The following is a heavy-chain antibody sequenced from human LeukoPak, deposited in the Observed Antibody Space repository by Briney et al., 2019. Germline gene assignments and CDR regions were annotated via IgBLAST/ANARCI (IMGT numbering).Heavy chain of an antibody. D-gene: IGHD3-22*01. J-gene: IGHJ4*02. CDR2: ISSSGSTI. V-gene: IGHV3-11*01. CDR1: GFTFSDYY. CDR3: ARRTSYDSSGYYFDY. Sequence: GGSLRLSCAASGFTFSDYYMSWIRQAPGKGLEWVSYISSSGSTIYYADSVKGRFTISRDNAKNSLYLQMNSLRAEDTAVYYCARRTSYDSSGYYFDYWGQGTLVTVSS.